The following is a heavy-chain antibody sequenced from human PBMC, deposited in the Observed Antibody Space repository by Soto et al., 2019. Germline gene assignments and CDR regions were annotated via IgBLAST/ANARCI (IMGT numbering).Heavy chain of an antibody. V-gene: IGHV1-18*01. CDR2: ISSYNSNS. CDR3: ARGCSIYGVVPYWSDS. J-gene: IGHJ5*01. Sequence: ASVKVSCKASGYTFTNYNINWVRQAPGHGLEWMGWISSYNSNSHYAQKFQGRVTMTTDTSTNTAYMELRSLTSDDTAVYFWARGCSIYGVVPYWSDSWGQGSLVTVSS. D-gene: IGHD3-3*02. CDR1: GYTFTNYN.